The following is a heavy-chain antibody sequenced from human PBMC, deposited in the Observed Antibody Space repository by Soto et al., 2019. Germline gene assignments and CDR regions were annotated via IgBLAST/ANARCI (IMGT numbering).Heavy chain of an antibody. D-gene: IGHD2-21*01. Sequence: GASLKVSCKTSGYTFTDYAIHWVPQAPGQTLEWMGWISTGNGNTKFSQKFQGRVTITRDTSATTAYMELTSLRSEDTAVYYCAKGSRMWTPDYWGQGXLVTVYS. V-gene: IGHV1-3*04. CDR3: AKGSRMWTPDY. CDR1: GYTFTDYA. CDR2: ISTGNGNT. J-gene: IGHJ4*02.